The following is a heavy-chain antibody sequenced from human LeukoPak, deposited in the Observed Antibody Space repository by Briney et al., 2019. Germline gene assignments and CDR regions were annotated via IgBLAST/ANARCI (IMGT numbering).Heavy chain of an antibody. J-gene: IGHJ4*02. Sequence: PSETLSLTCTVSGYSISSGYYWAWIRQPPGKGLEWIGSIYHSGSTFYNPSLKSRITISMDTSKNQVSLNLTSVTAADTAVFYCARRRYCSSTACSYNWPYFDYWGQGTLVTVSS. CDR1: GYSISSGYY. CDR2: IYHSGST. V-gene: IGHV4-38-2*02. CDR3: ARRRYCSSTACSYNWPYFDY. D-gene: IGHD2-2*01.